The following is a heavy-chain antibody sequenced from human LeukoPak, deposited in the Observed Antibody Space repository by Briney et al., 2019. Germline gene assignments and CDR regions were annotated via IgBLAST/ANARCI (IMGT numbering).Heavy chain of an antibody. CDR3: ARGSQYQLPQGYNWFDP. CDR1: GYTFTSYG. V-gene: IGHV1-18*01. J-gene: IGHJ5*02. Sequence: ASVKVSCKASGYTFTSYGISWVRQAPGQGLEWMGWISAYNGNTNYAQKLQGRVTMTTDTSTSTAYMELRSLRSDDTAVYYCARGSQYQLPQGYNWFDPWGQGTLVTVSS. CDR2: ISAYNGNT. D-gene: IGHD2-2*01.